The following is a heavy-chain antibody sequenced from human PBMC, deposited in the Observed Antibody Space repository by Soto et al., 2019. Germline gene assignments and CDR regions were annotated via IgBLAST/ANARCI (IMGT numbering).Heavy chain of an antibody. J-gene: IGHJ6*02. D-gene: IGHD6-13*01. Sequence: GGSLRLSCAASGFTFSSYGMHWVRQAPGKGLEWVAVISYDGSNKYYADSVKGRFTISRDNSKNTLYLQMNSLRAEDTAVYYCAKVSSGGKYSSSYYYYYGMDVWGQGTTVTVSS. CDR1: GFTFSSYG. CDR2: ISYDGSNK. V-gene: IGHV3-30*18. CDR3: AKVSSGGKYSSSYYYYYGMDV.